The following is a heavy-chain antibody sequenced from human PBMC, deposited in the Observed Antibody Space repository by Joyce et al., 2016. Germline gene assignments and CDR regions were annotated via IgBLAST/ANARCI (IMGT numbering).Heavy chain of an antibody. CDR3: AKHLGSTWYYFDF. J-gene: IGHJ4*02. V-gene: IGHV3-11*04. D-gene: IGHD6-13*01. CDR1: GFTFSEFY. Sequence: QVQLVESGGGLVKPGGSLRLSCAASGFTFSEFYMRWIRQVPGKGLEWISYISSSGSTIYYADSVKGRFTISRDNAKNSLYLQVNSLGAEDTAVYYCAKHLGSTWYYFDFWGQGTLVTVSS. CDR2: ISSSGSTI.